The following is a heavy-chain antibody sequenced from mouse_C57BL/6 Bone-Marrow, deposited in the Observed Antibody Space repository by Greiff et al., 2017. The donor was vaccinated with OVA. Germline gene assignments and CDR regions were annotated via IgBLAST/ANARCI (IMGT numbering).Heavy chain of an antibody. CDR2: IYPRSGNS. CDR1: GYTFTSYG. J-gene: IGHJ2*01. D-gene: IGHD1-1*01. CDR3: ARWNITTVALDY. Sequence: QVQLQQSGAELARPGASVKLSCKASGYTFTSYGISWVKQRTGQGLEWIGEIYPRSGNSYYNEKFKGKATLTADKSSSTAYMELRSLTSEDSAVYFCARWNITTVALDYWGQGTTLTVSS. V-gene: IGHV1-81*01.